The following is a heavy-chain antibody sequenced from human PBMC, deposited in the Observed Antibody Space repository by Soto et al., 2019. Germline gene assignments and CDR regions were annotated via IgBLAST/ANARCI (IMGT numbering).Heavy chain of an antibody. V-gene: IGHV4-30-4*01. Sequence: SETLSLTCTVSGGSISSGDYYWSWIRQPPGKGLEWIGYIYYSGSTYYNPSLKSRVTISVDTSKNQFSLKLSSVTAADTAVYYCARVGGSGSYDNWFDPWGQGTLVTVSS. CDR1: GGSISSGDYY. CDR3: ARVGGSGSYDNWFDP. CDR2: IYYSGST. J-gene: IGHJ5*02. D-gene: IGHD3-10*01.